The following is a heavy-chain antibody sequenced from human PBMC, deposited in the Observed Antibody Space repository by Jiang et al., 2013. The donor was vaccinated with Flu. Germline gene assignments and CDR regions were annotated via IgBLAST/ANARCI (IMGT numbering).Heavy chain of an antibody. CDR3: ARVTVRGVINHLDNPFDP. Sequence: GLVKPSETLSLTCTVSGGSISSYYWSWIRQPPGKGLEWIGYIYYSGSTNYNPSLKSRVTISVDTSKNQFSLKLSSVTAADTAVYYCARVTVRGVINHLDNPFDPWGQGTLVTVSS. D-gene: IGHD3-10*01. CDR1: GGSISSYY. CDR2: IYYSGST. V-gene: IGHV4-59*01. J-gene: IGHJ5*02.